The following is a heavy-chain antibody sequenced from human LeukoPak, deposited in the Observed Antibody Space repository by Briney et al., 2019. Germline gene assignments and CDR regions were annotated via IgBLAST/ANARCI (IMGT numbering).Heavy chain of an antibody. V-gene: IGHV1-69*05. Sequence: GSSVKVSCKASGGTFSSYAISWVRQAPGQGLEWMGGIIPIFGTANYAQKFQGRVTITTDESTSTAYMELSSLRSEDTAVYYCAESTRFLYYFDYWGQGTLVTVSS. D-gene: IGHD3-3*01. CDR3: AESTRFLYYFDY. CDR2: IIPIFGTA. J-gene: IGHJ4*02. CDR1: GGTFSSYA.